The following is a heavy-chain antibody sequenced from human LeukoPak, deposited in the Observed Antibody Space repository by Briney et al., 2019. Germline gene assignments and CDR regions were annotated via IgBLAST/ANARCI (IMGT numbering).Heavy chain of an antibody. CDR1: GYIFINYD. Sequence: GASVKVSCKASGYIFINYDINWVRQATGQGLEWMGWMNPNSGNTGFAQKFQGRVTMTRNTSKSTACMELSSLTSEDWAVYYCARARGYSYGYSDYWGQGTLVTVSS. CDR3: ARARGYSYGYSDY. J-gene: IGHJ4*02. V-gene: IGHV1-8*01. CDR2: MNPNSGNT. D-gene: IGHD5-18*01.